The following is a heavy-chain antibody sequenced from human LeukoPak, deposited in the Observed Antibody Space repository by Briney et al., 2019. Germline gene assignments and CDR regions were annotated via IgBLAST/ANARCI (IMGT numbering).Heavy chain of an antibody. J-gene: IGHJ4*02. CDR2: INPNSGGT. CDR3: ATAFVVVAATPGPFGY. CDR1: GYTFTDYY. Sequence: ASVKVSCKASGYTFTDYYMHWVRQAPGQGLEWMGWINPNSGGTHYAQKFQGRVTMTTDTSISTAYMELSSLRSDDTAVYYCATAFVVVAATPGPFGYWGQGTLVTVSS. V-gene: IGHV1-2*02. D-gene: IGHD2-15*01.